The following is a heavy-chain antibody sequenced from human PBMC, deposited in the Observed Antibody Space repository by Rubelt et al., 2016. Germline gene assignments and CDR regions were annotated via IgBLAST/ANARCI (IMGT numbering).Heavy chain of an antibody. V-gene: IGHV3-30*12. CDR1: GFTFSSYG. D-gene: IGHD3-10*01. CDR2: ISYDGTNK. CDR3: ARDRAFNSFDY. Sequence: GFTFSSYGMHWVRQAPGKGLEWVALISYDGTNKYYADSVKGRFTIARDNAKNSLYLQMNSLRVDDTAVYYCARDRAFNSFDYWGQGTLVTVSS. J-gene: IGHJ4*02.